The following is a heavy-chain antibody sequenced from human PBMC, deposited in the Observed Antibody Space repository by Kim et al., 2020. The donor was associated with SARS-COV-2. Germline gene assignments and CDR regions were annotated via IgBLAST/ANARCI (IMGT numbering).Heavy chain of an antibody. D-gene: IGHD1-26*01. CDR3: ARAATPHAFDI. J-gene: IGHJ3*02. Sequence: ADSGKGRFTISRHNSKNTLYLQVNSQRAEDTAVYYCARAATPHAFDIWGQGTMVTVSS. V-gene: IGHV3-53*04.